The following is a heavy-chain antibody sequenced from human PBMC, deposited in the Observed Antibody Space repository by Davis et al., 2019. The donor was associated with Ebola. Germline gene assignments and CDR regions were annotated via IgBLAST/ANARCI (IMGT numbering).Heavy chain of an antibody. J-gene: IGHJ3*01. CDR2: IGGRGSSV. CDR3: ARRLDAFDV. Sequence: GGSLRLSCAASGSTFTAYYTSWIRQAPGTGLEWVSHIGGRGSSVSYADSVKGRFTISRDNSKNSLYLQMDSLRAEDTAVYYCARRLDAFDVWGQGTVVSVS. CDR1: GSTFTAYY. D-gene: IGHD6-25*01. V-gene: IGHV3-11*01.